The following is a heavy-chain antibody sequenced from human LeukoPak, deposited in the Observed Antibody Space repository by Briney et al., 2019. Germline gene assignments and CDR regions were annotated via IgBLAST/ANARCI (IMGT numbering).Heavy chain of an antibody. CDR2: IIPIFGTA. D-gene: IGHD3-3*01. CDR1: GGTFSSYA. J-gene: IGHJ4*02. V-gene: IGHV1-69*05. CDR3: ATLTPWSGDDGGDLDY. Sequence: ASVKVSCKASGGTFSSYAISWVRQAPGQGLEWMGGIIPIFGTANYAQKFQGRVTITTDESTSTAYMELSRLRSEDTAVYYCATLTPWSGDDGGDLDYWGQGTLVTVSS.